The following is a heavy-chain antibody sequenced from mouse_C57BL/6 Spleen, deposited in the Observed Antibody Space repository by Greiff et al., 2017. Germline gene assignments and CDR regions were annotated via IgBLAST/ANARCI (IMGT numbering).Heavy chain of an antibody. Sequence: QVQLQQPGAELVMPGASVKLSCKASGYTFTSYWMHWVKQRPGQGLEWIGEIDPSDSYTNYNQKFKGKSTLTVDKSSSTAYMQLSSLTSADSAVYYCARRYYGSSWFAYWGQGTLVTVSA. CDR1: GYTFTSYW. V-gene: IGHV1-69*01. CDR2: IDPSDSYT. J-gene: IGHJ3*01. D-gene: IGHD1-1*01. CDR3: ARRYYGSSWFAY.